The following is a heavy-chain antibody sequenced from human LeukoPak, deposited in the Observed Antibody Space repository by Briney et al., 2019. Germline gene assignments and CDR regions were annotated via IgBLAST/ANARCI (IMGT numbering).Heavy chain of an antibody. D-gene: IGHD6-25*01. V-gene: IGHV4-4*02. CDR1: GGSISSSNW. CDR2: IYYGGGT. CDR3: ARVERRAFDI. J-gene: IGHJ3*02. Sequence: SETLFLTCAVSGGSISSSNWWSWIRQPPGKGLEWIGSIYYGGGTYYNPSLKSRVTISVDTSKNQFSLNLRTVTAADTAVYYCARVERRAFDIWGQGTMVTVSS.